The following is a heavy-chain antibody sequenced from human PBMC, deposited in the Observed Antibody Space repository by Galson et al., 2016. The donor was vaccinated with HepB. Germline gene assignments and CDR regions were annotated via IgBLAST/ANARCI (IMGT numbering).Heavy chain of an antibody. Sequence: SLRLSCAASGFTFRSYGMHWVRQAPGMGLEWVAVIWYDGSNKYYADSVKGRFTISRDNSKNTLYLQMNSLSAEDTAVYYCARDTKGRVEVVVAANYYYYDGMDVWGQGTTVTVSS. J-gene: IGHJ6*02. V-gene: IGHV3-33*01. CDR1: GFTFRSYG. CDR3: ARDTKGRVEVVVAANYYYYDGMDV. D-gene: IGHD2-15*01. CDR2: IWYDGSNK.